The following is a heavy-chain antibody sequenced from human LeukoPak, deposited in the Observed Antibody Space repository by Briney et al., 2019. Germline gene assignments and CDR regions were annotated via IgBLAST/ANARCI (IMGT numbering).Heavy chain of an antibody. V-gene: IGHV3-23*01. Sequence: GGSLRLSCAASGFSFSNYAMSWVRQAPGKGLEWVSGISDSGGATYYADSVKGRFTISRDNSKNTLYLEMNSLRTEDTAVYHCAKVWNNWYFDYWGQGTLVTVSS. CDR2: ISDSGGAT. J-gene: IGHJ4*02. CDR1: GFSFSNYA. CDR3: AKVWNNWYFDY. D-gene: IGHD1/OR15-1a*01.